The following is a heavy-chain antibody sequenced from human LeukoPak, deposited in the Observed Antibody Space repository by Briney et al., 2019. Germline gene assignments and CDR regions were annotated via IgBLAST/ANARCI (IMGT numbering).Heavy chain of an antibody. V-gene: IGHV3-7*01. Sequence: GGSLRLSCVGPGFSLSGDWMTWVRQAPGTRLEWVANIKEDGGETYYVDSVKGRFTISRDNAKNSLYLQMNNLRAEDTAVYFCARPVNRLFLFWGPGTQVTVSP. CDR2: IKEDGGET. D-gene: IGHD2-21*01. CDR3: ARPVNRLFLF. J-gene: IGHJ4*02. CDR1: GFSLSGDW.